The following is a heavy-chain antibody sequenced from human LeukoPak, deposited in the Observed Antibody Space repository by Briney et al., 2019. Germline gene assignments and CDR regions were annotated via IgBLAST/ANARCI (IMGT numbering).Heavy chain of an antibody. CDR3: ARRNGYSDAFDI. CDR1: GGSLSGYY. D-gene: IGHD2-15*01. Sequence: PSETLSLTCAVYGGSLSGYYWTWIRQSPGKGLEWIGGINHSGTNNSHPSLKSRVIISVDTSKNQFSLKLSSVTAADTAVYYCARRNGYSDAFDIWGQGTMVTVSS. V-gene: IGHV4-34*01. CDR2: INHSGTN. J-gene: IGHJ3*02.